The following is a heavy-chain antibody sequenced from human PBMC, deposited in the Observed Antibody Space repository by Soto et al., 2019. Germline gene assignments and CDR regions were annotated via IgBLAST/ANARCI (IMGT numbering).Heavy chain of an antibody. V-gene: IGHV4-59*01. D-gene: IGHD3-3*01. J-gene: IGHJ3*02. CDR1: GGSISSYY. CDR2: IYYSGST. CDR3: ARLGEGITISDLAFDI. Sequence: SETLSLTCTVSGGSISSYYWSWIRPHPGKGLEWIGYIYYSGSTNYNPSLKSRVTISVDTSKNQFSLKLSSVTAADTAVYYCARLGEGITISDLAFDIWGQGTMVTVSS.